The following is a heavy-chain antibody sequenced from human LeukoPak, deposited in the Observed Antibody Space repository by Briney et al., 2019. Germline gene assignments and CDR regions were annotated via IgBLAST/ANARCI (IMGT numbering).Heavy chain of an antibody. V-gene: IGHV4-34*01. CDR2: LTHDGTT. CDR1: GGSFSGYY. J-gene: IGHJ4*02. Sequence: SGTLSLTCAVHGGSFSGYYWTWIRRPPGKGLEWIGVLTHDGTTRYNPSLKSRITISIDTSKNHFSLNLNSVTAADTAVYYCARGIWSSSSFGYWGQGTLVTVSS. D-gene: IGHD6-6*01. CDR3: ARGIWSSSSFGY.